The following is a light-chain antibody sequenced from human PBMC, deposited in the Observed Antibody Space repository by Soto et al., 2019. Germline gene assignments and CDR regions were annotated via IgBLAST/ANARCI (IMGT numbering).Light chain of an antibody. V-gene: IGLV2-14*01. CDR1: SSDIGGSNY. CDR3: SSYTSSSTPYV. Sequence: QSVLTRPASVSGSPGQSITISCTGTSSDIGGSNYVSWYQQHPGKAPKLMIYHVSNRPSGVSNRFSGSKSGNTASLTISGLQAEDEADYYCSSYTSSSTPYVFGTGTKVTVL. J-gene: IGLJ1*01. CDR2: HVS.